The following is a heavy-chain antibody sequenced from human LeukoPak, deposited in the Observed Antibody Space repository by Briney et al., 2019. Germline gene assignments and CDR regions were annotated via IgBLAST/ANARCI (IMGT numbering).Heavy chain of an antibody. J-gene: IGHJ5*02. CDR2: IYHSGST. V-gene: IGHV4-4*02. CDR3: AREAAAGTLKFDP. Sequence: SETLSLTCAVSGGSISSSNWWSWVRQPPGKGLEWIGEIYHSGSTNYNPSLKSRVTISVDKSKNQFSLKLSSVAAADTAVYYCAREAAAGTLKFDPWGQGTLVTVSS. CDR1: GGSISSSNW. D-gene: IGHD6-13*01.